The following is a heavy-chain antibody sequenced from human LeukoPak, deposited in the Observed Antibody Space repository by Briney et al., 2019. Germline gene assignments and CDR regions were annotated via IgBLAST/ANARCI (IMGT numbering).Heavy chain of an antibody. J-gene: IGHJ3*01. CDR3: ARNARDSVLDL. V-gene: IGHV3-33*01. CDR2: ILPDGSDK. Sequence: GGSLRLSCAASGFTFSRNGMHWVRQAPGKGLEWVAVILPDGSDKYYADSVTGRFTISRDNSKNTLCLQMNSLRADDTAVYYCARNARDSVLDLWGQGTMVTVSS. CDR1: GFTFSRNG.